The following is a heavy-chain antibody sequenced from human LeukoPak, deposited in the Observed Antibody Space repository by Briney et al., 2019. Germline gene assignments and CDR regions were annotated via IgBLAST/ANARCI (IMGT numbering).Heavy chain of an antibody. V-gene: IGHV3-48*02. Sequence: GRSLRLSCAASGFTFSTYTMSWARQAPGKGLEWVSNISSTSSTINYADSVKGRFNISRDNAKNSLYLQMNSLRDEDTALYFCARSRTYDYWGQGTLVTVSS. CDR1: GFTFSTYT. CDR2: ISSTSSTI. J-gene: IGHJ4*02. CDR3: ARSRTYDY.